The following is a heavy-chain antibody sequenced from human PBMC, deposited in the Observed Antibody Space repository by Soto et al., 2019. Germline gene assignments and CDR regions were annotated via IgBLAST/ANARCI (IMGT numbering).Heavy chain of an antibody. V-gene: IGHV2-5*02. J-gene: IGHJ3*01. CDR2: IYWDDDQ. CDR3: AHAYGGTSWPNDAFDV. CDR1: GFSLSTDGVG. D-gene: IGHD2-2*01. Sequence: QINLKESGPPLVKPTQTLTLTCTFSGFSLSTDGVGVGWIRQPPGKDLEWLALIYWDDDQRYSPSLKTRLTITKDTSKNQVVLTMTNMDPVDTATYYCAHAYGGTSWPNDAFDVWGLGTVVTVSS.